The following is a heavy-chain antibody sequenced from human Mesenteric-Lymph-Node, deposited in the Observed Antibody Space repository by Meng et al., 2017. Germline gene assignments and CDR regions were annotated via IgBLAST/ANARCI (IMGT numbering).Heavy chain of an antibody. CDR3: ARDNSSGNPGDAFDI. J-gene: IGHJ3*02. V-gene: IGHV1-69*05. CDR2: IIPIFGTA. Sequence: SVKVSCKASGGTFSSYAIRWVRQAPGQGLVWMGGIIPIFGTANYSQKFQGRVTITTDESTSTAYMELSSLRSEDTAVYYCARDNSSGNPGDAFDIWGQGTMVTVSS. CDR1: GGTFSSYA. D-gene: IGHD6-19*01.